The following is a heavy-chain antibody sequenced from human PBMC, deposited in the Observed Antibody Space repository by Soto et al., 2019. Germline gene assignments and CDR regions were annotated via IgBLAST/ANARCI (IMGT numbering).Heavy chain of an antibody. D-gene: IGHD2-2*01. V-gene: IGHV3-21*01. CDR1: GFTFSSYT. CDR3: TRGEPAYSSSSCYLHY. CDR2: ISSSGSYL. Sequence: EVQLVESGGGLVKPGGSLRLSCAASGFTFSSYTMNWVRQAPGKGLEWVSSISSSGSYLYYADSVKGRFTISRDNAKNSLYLQMNSLIAEDTAVYYSTRGEPAYSSSSCYLHYWGQGTLVTVSS. J-gene: IGHJ4*02.